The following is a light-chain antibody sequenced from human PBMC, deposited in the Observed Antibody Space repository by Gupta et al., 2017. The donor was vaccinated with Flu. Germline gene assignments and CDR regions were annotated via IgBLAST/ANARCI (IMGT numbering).Light chain of an antibody. J-gene: IGKJ1*01. CDR3: QQDGSSPGT. Sequence: EIVLTQSPGTLSLSPGDRATLSCRASQSVSSSYLAWYQQKPGQAPRLLIYGASSRATGIPDRFSGSGSGTDFTLTISRLEPEDFAVYYCQQDGSSPGTFGQGTKVEIK. V-gene: IGKV3-20*01. CDR2: GAS. CDR1: QSVSSSY.